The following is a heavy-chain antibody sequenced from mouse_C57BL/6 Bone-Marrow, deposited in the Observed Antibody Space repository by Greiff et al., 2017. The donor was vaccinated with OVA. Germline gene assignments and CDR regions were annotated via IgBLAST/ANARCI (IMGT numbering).Heavy chain of an antibody. D-gene: IGHD4-1*01. CDR2: IRSKSNNYAT. J-gene: IGHJ1*03. Sequence: VQLVESGGGLVQPKGSLKLSCAASGFSFNTYAMNWVRQAPGKGLEWVARIRSKSNNYATYYADSVKDRFTISRDDSESMLYLQMNNLKTEDTAMYYCVRHMGRGYFDVWGTGTTVTVSS. V-gene: IGHV10-1*01. CDR1: GFSFNTYA. CDR3: VRHMGRGYFDV.